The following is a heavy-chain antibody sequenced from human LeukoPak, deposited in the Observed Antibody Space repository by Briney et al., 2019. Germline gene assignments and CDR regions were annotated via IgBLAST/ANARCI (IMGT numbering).Heavy chain of an antibody. V-gene: IGHV1-69*05. CDR3: ATYTLSQFWSGYYHFDY. CDR2: IIPMFGTS. Sequence: SVKVSCKASGGNFISYAVSWVRQAPGQGLEWMGGIIPMFGTSNYAQKFQGRVTITTDESTTTAYMELSSLSSEDAAVYYCATYTLSQFWSGYYHFDYWGQGTLVSVSS. D-gene: IGHD3-3*01. J-gene: IGHJ4*02. CDR1: GGNFISYA.